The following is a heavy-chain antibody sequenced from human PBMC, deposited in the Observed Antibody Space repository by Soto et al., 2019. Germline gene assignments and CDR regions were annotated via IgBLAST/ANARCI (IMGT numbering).Heavy chain of an antibody. Sequence: QVHLVQSGAEVKKPGASVKVSCKASGYTFTSYGITWVRQAPGQGLEWMGWISAHNGNTDYAQKLQDRVIVTRDTSTSTAYMELRSLRSDGTAVYYCARGRYGDYWGQGALVTVSS. J-gene: IGHJ4*02. CDR2: ISAHNGNT. CDR3: ARGRYGDY. CDR1: GYTFTSYG. D-gene: IGHD1-1*01. V-gene: IGHV1-18*01.